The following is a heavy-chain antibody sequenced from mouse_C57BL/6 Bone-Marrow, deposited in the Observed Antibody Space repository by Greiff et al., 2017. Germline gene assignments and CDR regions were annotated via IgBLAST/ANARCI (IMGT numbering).Heavy chain of an antibody. Sequence: VQLQQPGAELVMPGASVKLSCKASGYTFTSYWMHWVKQRPGQGLEWIGEIDPSDSYTNYNQKFKGKSTLTVDKSSSTASMQLSSLTSEDSAVYDCARGWEDYWGEGTTLTVSS. D-gene: IGHD4-1*01. CDR3: ARGWEDY. J-gene: IGHJ2*01. V-gene: IGHV1-69*01. CDR2: IDPSDSYT. CDR1: GYTFTSYW.